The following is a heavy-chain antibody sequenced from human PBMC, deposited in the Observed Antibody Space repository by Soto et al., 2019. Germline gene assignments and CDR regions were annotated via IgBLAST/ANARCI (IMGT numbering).Heavy chain of an antibody. CDR1: GGSISSGDYY. Sequence: QVQLQESGPGLVKPSQTLSLTCTVSGGSISSGDYYWSWIRQPPGKGLEWIGYIYYSGSTYYNPSLKSRVTIAVDTSQNRFSLKLSSVTASDTAVYYCANYDFWSGSVDYWGQGTLVTVSS. D-gene: IGHD3-3*01. V-gene: IGHV4-30-4*01. CDR3: ANYDFWSGSVDY. J-gene: IGHJ4*02. CDR2: IYYSGST.